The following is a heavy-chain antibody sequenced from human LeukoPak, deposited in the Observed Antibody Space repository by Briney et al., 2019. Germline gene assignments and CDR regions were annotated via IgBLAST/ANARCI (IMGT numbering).Heavy chain of an antibody. CDR3: ARDQLWDGSDAFDI. V-gene: IGHV6-1*01. CDR1: GDSVSSNSAA. D-gene: IGHD1-1*01. Sequence: SQTLSLTCAISGDSVSSNSAAWNWIRQSPSRGLEWLGRTYYKSKWYNDYAASVKSRITINPDTSKNQFSLQLNSVTPEDTAVYYCARDQLWDGSDAFDIWGQGTMVTVSS. CDR2: TYYKSKWYN. J-gene: IGHJ3*02.